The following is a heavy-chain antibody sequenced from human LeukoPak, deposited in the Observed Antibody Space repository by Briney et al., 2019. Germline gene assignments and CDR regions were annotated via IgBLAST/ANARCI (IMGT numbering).Heavy chain of an antibody. CDR2: ISSSGSTI. V-gene: IGHV3-11*01. J-gene: IGHJ5*02. Sequence: PGGSLRLSCAASGFTFSDYYMSWIRQAPGKGLEWVSYISSSGSTIYYADSVKGRFTISRDNAKNSLYLQMNSLRAEDTAVYYCARASHRNCSSTSCYGQVNWFDPWGQGTLVTVSS. CDR1: GFTFSDYY. CDR3: ARASHRNCSSTSCYGQVNWFDP. D-gene: IGHD2-2*01.